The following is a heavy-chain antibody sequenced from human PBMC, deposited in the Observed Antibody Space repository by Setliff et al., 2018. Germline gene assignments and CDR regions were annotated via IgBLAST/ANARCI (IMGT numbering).Heavy chain of an antibody. CDR3: ARGRYYGSGSHLFDP. D-gene: IGHD3-10*01. CDR1: GGSFSGYY. V-gene: IGHV4-34*01. Sequence: SETLSLTCAVYGGSFSGYYWIWIRQPPGKGLEWIGEINDSGSTNYNPSLKSRVTISVDTSENQIFLKLSSVTAAEPAVYYCARGRYYGSGSHLFDPWGQGTLVTVSS. J-gene: IGHJ5*02. CDR2: INDSGST.